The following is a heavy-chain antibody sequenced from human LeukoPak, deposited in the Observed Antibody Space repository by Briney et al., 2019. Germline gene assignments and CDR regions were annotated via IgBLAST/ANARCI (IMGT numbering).Heavy chain of an antibody. V-gene: IGHV4-59*12. CDR1: GGSISSYY. CDR3: ARAVAALAGRYYFDN. CDR2: IYYTGST. Sequence: SETLSLTCTVSGGSISSYYWSWIRQPPGKGLEWIGYIYYTGSTYYNPSVESRVSISIDTSKNQFSLELRSVTAADTAVYYCARAVAALAGRYYFDNWGQGPLVTVSS. D-gene: IGHD6-19*01. J-gene: IGHJ4*02.